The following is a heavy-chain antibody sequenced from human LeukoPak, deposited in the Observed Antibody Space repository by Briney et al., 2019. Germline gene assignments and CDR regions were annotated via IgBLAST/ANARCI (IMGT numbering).Heavy chain of an antibody. Sequence: PSETLSLTCAVSGGSISSSNWWSWVRQPPGKGLEWIGEIYHSGSTNYNPSPKSRVTISVDTSKNQFSLKLSSVTAADTAVYYCARGRYYSNYLFLVVEKSKYFDYWGQGTLVTVSS. V-gene: IGHV4-4*02. D-gene: IGHD4-11*01. CDR1: GGSISSSNW. CDR3: ARGRYYSNYLFLVVEKSKYFDY. CDR2: IYHSGST. J-gene: IGHJ4*02.